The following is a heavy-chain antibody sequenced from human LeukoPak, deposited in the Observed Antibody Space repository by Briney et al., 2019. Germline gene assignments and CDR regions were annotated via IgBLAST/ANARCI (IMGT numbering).Heavy chain of an antibody. CDR1: GFTVSTYY. Sequence: GGSLRLSCAAAGFTVSTYYMTWVRQAPGKGLECVSVIYSGGSTYYADSVKGRFTVSRDNSKNTLYLQMNSLRAEDTAMYYCARGLGYCTSTTCLLPFDYWGQGTLVTVSS. V-gene: IGHV3-53*01. CDR3: ARGLGYCTSTTCLLPFDY. CDR2: IYSGGST. J-gene: IGHJ4*02. D-gene: IGHD2-2*01.